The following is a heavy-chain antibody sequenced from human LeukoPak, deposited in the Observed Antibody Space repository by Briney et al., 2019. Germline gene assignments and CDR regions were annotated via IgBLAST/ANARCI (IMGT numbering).Heavy chain of an antibody. J-gene: IGHJ4*02. CDR2: INPNSGGT. V-gene: IGHV1-2*02. CDR1: GYTFTGYY. CDR3: ARDSAEVYAISDY. D-gene: IGHD2-8*01. Sequence: ASVKVSCKASGYTFTGYYMHWVRQAPGQGLEWMGWINPNSGGTNYAQKFQGRVTMTRDTSISTAYMELSRLRSDDTAVYYCARDSAEVYAISDYWGQGTLVTVSS.